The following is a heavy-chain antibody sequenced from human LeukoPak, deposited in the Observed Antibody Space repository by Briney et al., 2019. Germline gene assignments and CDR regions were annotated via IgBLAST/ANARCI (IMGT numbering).Heavy chain of an antibody. D-gene: IGHD2-21*02. Sequence: GGSLRLSCTASGFTFGDYAMSWVRQAPGKGLEGVGFIRSKAYGGTTGYAASVKGRFTISRDDSKSIAYLQMNSLKTEDTAVYYCTSGVDLAYCGGDCYSGLWGQGTLVTVSS. CDR1: GFTFGDYA. V-gene: IGHV3-49*04. CDR3: TSGVDLAYCGGDCYSGL. CDR2: IRSKAYGGTT. J-gene: IGHJ4*02.